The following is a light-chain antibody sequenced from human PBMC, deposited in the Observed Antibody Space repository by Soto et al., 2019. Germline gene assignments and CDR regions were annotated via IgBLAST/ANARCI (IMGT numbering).Light chain of an antibody. Sequence: DIQLTQSPSSLSASLGDRVTISCRASQNIDNYLHWYQQKSGKAPLALIYAASSLRDGVSSRFSGSGYGTEFTLTINNLQPEDFATYYCQQSSSSPPITFGQGTLLDI. CDR3: QQSSSSPPIT. V-gene: IGKV1-39*01. CDR1: QNIDNY. CDR2: AAS. J-gene: IGKJ5*01.